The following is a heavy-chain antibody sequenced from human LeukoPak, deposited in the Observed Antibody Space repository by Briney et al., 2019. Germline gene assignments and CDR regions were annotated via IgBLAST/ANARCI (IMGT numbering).Heavy chain of an antibody. Sequence: PSETLSLTCAVYGGSFSGYYWSWIRQPPGKGLEWVGEINHSGSTNYNTSLMCRVAISVDKTKTQFSFMLSSATGAAKARYYCAGLPIGTDYYYMDVWGKGTTVTVSS. CDR2: INHSGST. J-gene: IGHJ6*03. CDR3: AGLPIGTDYYYMDV. CDR1: GGSFSGYY. V-gene: IGHV4-34*01.